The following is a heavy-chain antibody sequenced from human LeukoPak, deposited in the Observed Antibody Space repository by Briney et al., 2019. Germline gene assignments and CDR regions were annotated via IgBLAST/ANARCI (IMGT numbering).Heavy chain of an antibody. V-gene: IGHV3-74*01. CDR3: TRGGVIAGSNY. CDR1: GFTFSSYW. D-gene: IGHD6-13*01. Sequence: GGSLRLSCAASGFTFSSYWMHWVRQAPGKGLVWVSRIKSDGSSPSYADSVKGRFTISRDNAKNTLYLQMNSLRAEDTALYYCTRGGVIAGSNYWGQGTLVTVSS. J-gene: IGHJ4*02. CDR2: IKSDGSSP.